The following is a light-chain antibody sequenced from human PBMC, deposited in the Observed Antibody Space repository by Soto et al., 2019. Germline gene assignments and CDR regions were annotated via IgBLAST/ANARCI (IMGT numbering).Light chain of an antibody. CDR3: QQYNSYPT. Sequence: DIQMTQSPSTLSASVGDRVTITCRASQSISSWLDWYQQKPGKAPKLLIYKASSLESGVPSRFSGSGSGTEFTLTISILQPDDFATYYGQQYNSYPTFGQGTKVEIK. CDR2: KAS. J-gene: IGKJ1*01. CDR1: QSISSW. V-gene: IGKV1-5*03.